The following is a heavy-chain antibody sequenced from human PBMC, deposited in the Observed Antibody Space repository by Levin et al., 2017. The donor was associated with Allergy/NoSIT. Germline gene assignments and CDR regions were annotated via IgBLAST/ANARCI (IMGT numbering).Heavy chain of an antibody. CDR2: ISSSGSYM. V-gene: IGHV3-21*01. CDR3: ATWGGSHSRC. Sequence: GGSLRLSCAASGFTFSIYSMNWVRQAPGKGLEWVSSISSSGSYMYYADSVRGRFTISRDNAKNSLYLQMNSLRGEDTAVYYCATWGGSHSRCRGQGTLVTVSS. CDR1: GFTFSIYS. D-gene: IGHD1-26*01. J-gene: IGHJ4*02.